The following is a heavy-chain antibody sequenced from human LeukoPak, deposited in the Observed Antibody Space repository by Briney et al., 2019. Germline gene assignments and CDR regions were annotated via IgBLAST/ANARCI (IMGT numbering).Heavy chain of an antibody. J-gene: IGHJ4*02. CDR3: ATYPFDY. V-gene: IGHV3-7*01. Sequence: GGSLRLSCVASGFTLSTYYLTWVRQAPGKGLEWVANIKQDGSERYYVDSVKGRFTISRDNAKNSLYLQMNSLGAEDTAVYYCATYPFDYWGQGTLVTVSS. CDR2: IKQDGSER. CDR1: GFTLSTYY.